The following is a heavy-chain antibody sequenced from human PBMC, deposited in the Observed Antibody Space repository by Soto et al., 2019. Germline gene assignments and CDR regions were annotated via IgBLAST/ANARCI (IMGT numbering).Heavy chain of an antibody. CDR1: GFTFSNAW. V-gene: IGHV3-15*07. J-gene: IGHJ3*02. CDR2: IKSKTDGGTT. CDR3: TTDQGSYHPANDAFDI. Sequence: GGSLRLSCAASGFTFSNAWMNWVRQAPGKGLEWVGRIKSKTDGGTTDYAAPVKGRFTISRDDSKNTLYLQMNSLKTEDTAVYYCTTDQGSYHPANDAFDIWGQGTMVTVSS. D-gene: IGHD1-26*01.